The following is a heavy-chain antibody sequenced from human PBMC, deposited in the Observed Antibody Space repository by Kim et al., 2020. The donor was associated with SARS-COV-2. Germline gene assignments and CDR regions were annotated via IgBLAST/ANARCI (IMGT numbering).Heavy chain of an antibody. J-gene: IGHJ3*02. D-gene: IGHD3-22*01. Sequence: GGSLRLSCAASGFTFSSYGMHWVRQAPGKGLEWVAVIWYDGSNKYYADSVKGRFTISRDNSKNTLYLQMNSLRAEDTAVYYCATEYYYDSSGWAAFDTWGQETMVTVSS. CDR2: IWYDGSNK. V-gene: IGHV3-33*01. CDR1: GFTFSSYG. CDR3: ATEYYYDSSGWAAFDT.